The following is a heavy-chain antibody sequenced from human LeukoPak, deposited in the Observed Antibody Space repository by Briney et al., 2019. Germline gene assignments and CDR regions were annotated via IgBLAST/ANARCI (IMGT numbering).Heavy chain of an antibody. J-gene: IGHJ4*02. CDR1: GGSIGTYY. CDR2: FFYTGNT. D-gene: IGHD3-9*01. CDR3: ARSAYYDISTGYPHYFDY. Sequence: SETLSLTCTVSGGSIGTYYWSWIRQPPGKGLEWIGYFFYTGNTSYNPSLKSRVTISTGTSRNQFSLKLSSVTAADTALYYCARSAYYDISTGYPHYFDYWGQGALVTVSS. V-gene: IGHV4-59*01.